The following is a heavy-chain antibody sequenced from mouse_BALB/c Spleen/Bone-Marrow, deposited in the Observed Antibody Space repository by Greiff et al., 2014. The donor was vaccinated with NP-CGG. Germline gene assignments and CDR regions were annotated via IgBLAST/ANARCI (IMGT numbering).Heavy chain of an antibody. J-gene: IGHJ4*01. D-gene: IGHD1-3*01. Sequence: DVKLVESGGDLVKPGGSLKLSCAASGFTFSIYGMSWVRQTPDKRLEWVATISSGGSYTYFPDGVKGRFTISRDNAKNTLYLQMNSLKSEDAAMYYCARLTPDYAMDYWGQGTSVTVSS. CDR2: ISSGGSYT. V-gene: IGHV5-6*02. CDR1: GFTFSIYG. CDR3: ARLTPDYAMDY.